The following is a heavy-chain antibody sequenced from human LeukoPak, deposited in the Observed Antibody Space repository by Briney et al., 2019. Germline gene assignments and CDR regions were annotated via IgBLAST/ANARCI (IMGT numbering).Heavy chain of an antibody. D-gene: IGHD3-3*01. J-gene: IGHJ6*03. Sequence: PGGSLRLSCAASGFTLSSHSMNWVRQAPGKGREWVSYISSDSTTISYADSVEGRFTISRDNAKNSLYMQMNSLRAEDTAVYYCGRLPILRFLGKIYYYMDVWGKGTTVTVSS. CDR1: GFTLSSHS. CDR2: ISSDSTTI. CDR3: GRLPILRFLGKIYYYMDV. V-gene: IGHV3-48*01.